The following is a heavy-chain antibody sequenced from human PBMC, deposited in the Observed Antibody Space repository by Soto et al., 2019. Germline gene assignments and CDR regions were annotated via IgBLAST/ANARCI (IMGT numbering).Heavy chain of an antibody. CDR3: ARASQYYGSGPFDC. D-gene: IGHD3-10*01. V-gene: IGHV4-59*01. J-gene: IGHJ4*02. CDR1: GGSLSSYF. Sequence: QVQLQESGPGLVKPSETLSLSCSVSGGSLSSYFWTWIRQTPGRGLEWIGHVYYSGHTKYNPSLTSRVTFSVDTSNNQFFLTLTSVTAADTATYVCARASQYYGSGPFDCWGQGTLVTVSS. CDR2: VYYSGHT.